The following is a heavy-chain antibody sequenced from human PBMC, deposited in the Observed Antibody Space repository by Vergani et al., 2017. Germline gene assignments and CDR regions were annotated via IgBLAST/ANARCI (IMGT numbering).Heavy chain of an antibody. CDR3: ARDGGSGSYDY. Sequence: EVQLVESGGGLVQPGGSLRLSCEASGFTFSSYWMSWVRQAPGKGLEWVANIKQDGSEKYYVDSVKGRFTISRDNAKNSLYLQMNSLRAEDTAVYYCARDGGSGSYDYWGQGTLVTVSS. V-gene: IGHV3-7*03. J-gene: IGHJ4*02. CDR2: IKQDGSEK. CDR1: GFTFSSYW. D-gene: IGHD3-10*01.